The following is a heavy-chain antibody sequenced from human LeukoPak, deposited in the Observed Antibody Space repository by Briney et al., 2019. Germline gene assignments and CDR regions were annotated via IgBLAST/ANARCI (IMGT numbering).Heavy chain of an antibody. CDR3: AKAASSGRPSYYYGMDV. V-gene: IGHV3-23*01. Sequence: PGGSLRLSCAASGFIFSSYSMSWVRQAPGKGLEWVSVITGSGGNTYYADSVKGRFTISKDNSKNTVYLQMSSLRVDDTAVYYCAKAASSGRPSYYYGMDVWGQGTTVTVSS. CDR1: GFIFSSYS. CDR2: ITGSGGNT. J-gene: IGHJ6*02. D-gene: IGHD6-25*01.